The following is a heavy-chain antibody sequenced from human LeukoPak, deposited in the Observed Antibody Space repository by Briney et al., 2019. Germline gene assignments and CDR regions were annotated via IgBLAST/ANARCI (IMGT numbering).Heavy chain of an antibody. V-gene: IGHV3-74*01. CDR3: ARDRYSSSWYSPYYYYYYYMDV. J-gene: IGHJ6*03. CDR2: INSDGSST. D-gene: IGHD6-13*01. Sequence: GGSLRLSCAASGFTFSSYWMHWVRQAPGKGLVWVSRINSDGSSTSYADSVKGRFTISRDNAKNTLYLQMNSLRAEDTAVYYCARDRYSSSWYSPYYYYYYYMDVWGKGTTVTTSS. CDR1: GFTFSSYW.